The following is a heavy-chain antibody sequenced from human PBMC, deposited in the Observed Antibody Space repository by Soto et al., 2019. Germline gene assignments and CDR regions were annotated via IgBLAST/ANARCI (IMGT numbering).Heavy chain of an antibody. J-gene: IGHJ4*02. V-gene: IGHV1-3*05. CDR1: GYTFTGYA. CDR2: INAGNGNT. Sequence: QVQLVQSGAEEKKPGASVKVSCKASGYTFTGYAMHWVRQAPGQRLEWMGWINAGNGNTKYSQKFQGRVTITRDTSASTAYMELSSTRSEGTAVYYCARAVAVPADFAYWGQGTLVTVSS. CDR3: ARAVAVPADFAY. D-gene: IGHD6-19*01.